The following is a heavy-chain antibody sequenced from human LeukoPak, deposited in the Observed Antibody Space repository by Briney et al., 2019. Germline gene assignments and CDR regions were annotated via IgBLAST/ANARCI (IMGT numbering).Heavy chain of an antibody. Sequence: PGGSLRLSCAASGFTFSSYEMNWVRQAPGKGLEWVSYISSSGSTIYYADSVKGRFTISRDNAKNSLYLQMNSLRAEDTAVYYCARPFYNDYVWGSYRPPNNAFDIWGQGTMVTVSS. CDR2: ISSSGSTI. D-gene: IGHD3-16*02. CDR3: ARPFYNDYVWGSYRPPNNAFDI. V-gene: IGHV3-48*03. J-gene: IGHJ3*02. CDR1: GFTFSSYE.